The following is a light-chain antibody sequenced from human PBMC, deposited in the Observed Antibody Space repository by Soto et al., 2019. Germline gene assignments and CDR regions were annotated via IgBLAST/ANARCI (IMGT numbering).Light chain of an antibody. CDR1: QSVRSSY. CDR3: QQYGSSPPWT. V-gene: IGKV3-20*01. Sequence: EIVLTQSPGTLSLSPGESATHSCRASQSVRSSYLAWYQQKPGQAPRLLIYGASSRATGIPDRFSGSGSGTDFTLTISRLEPEDFAVYYCQQYGSSPPWTFGQGTKVEIK. CDR2: GAS. J-gene: IGKJ1*01.